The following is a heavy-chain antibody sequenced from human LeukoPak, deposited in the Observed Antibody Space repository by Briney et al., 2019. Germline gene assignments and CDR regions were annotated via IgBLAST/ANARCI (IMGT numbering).Heavy chain of an antibody. Sequence: SETLSLTCAVYGGSFSGYHWSWIRQPPGKGLEWIGEINHSGSTHYNPSLKSRVTISVDTSKNQFSLKLSSVTAADTAVYFCARGNYDYFDSWGQGTLVTVSS. J-gene: IGHJ4*02. CDR1: GGSFSGYH. CDR3: ARGNYDYFDS. D-gene: IGHD1-7*01. CDR2: INHSGST. V-gene: IGHV4-34*01.